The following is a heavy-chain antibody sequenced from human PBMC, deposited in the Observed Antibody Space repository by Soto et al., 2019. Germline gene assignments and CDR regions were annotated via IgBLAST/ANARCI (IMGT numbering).Heavy chain of an antibody. V-gene: IGHV4-59*01. CDR3: ARGGSSWYNWFDP. D-gene: IGHD6-13*01. CDR2: IYYSGST. J-gene: IGHJ5*02. Sequence: LSLTCTVSGGSISSYYWSWIRQPPGKGLEWIGYIYYSGSTNYNPSLKSRVTISVDTSKNQFSLKLSSVTAADTAVYYCARGGSSWYNWFDPWGQGTLVTVSS. CDR1: GGSISSYY.